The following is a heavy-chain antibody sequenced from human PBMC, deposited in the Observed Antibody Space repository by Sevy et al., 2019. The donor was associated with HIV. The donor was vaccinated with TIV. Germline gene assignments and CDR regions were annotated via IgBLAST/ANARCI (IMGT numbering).Heavy chain of an antibody. CDR1: GFTFSSYW. CDR2: IKQDGSEK. Sequence: GGSLRLSCVASGFTFSSYWMNWVRQAPGKGLEWVANIKQDGSEKYYVDSVKGRFTISRDNAKNSLYLQMNSLRAEDTAVYYCARGTRCTNGVCYDYYYYGMDVWGQGTTVTVSS. V-gene: IGHV3-7*01. J-gene: IGHJ6*02. D-gene: IGHD2-8*01. CDR3: ARGTRCTNGVCYDYYYYGMDV.